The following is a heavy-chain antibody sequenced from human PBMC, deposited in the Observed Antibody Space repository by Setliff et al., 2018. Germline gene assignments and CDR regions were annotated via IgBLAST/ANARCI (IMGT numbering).Heavy chain of an antibody. CDR3: ARDEVNCSGSKCYSGFDS. J-gene: IGHJ4*02. CDR2: IISNSLTI. CDR1: GFNFNLYN. V-gene: IGHV3-48*01. Sequence: GGSLRLSCEASGFNFNLYNMNWVRQAPGKGLEWVSYIISNSLTIHYADSVRGRFTVSIDNARNSLYLQMNNLRAEDTAVYYCARDEVNCSGSKCYSGFDSWGQGTLVTVSS. D-gene: IGHD2-15*01.